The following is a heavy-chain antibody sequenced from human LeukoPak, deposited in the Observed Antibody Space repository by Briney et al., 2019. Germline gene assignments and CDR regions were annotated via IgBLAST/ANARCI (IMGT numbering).Heavy chain of an antibody. Sequence: SQTLSLTCAISGDSVSSNSAAWNWIRQSPSRGLEWLGRTYYRSKWYNDYAVSVKSRITINPDTSKNQFSLQLNSVTPEDTAVYYCARTKGPDIVATSLWIHRIREGDYYFDYWGQGTLVTVSS. J-gene: IGHJ4*02. V-gene: IGHV6-1*01. CDR1: GDSVSSNSAA. CDR3: ARTKGPDIVATSLWIHRIREGDYYFDY. CDR2: TYYRSKWYN. D-gene: IGHD5-12*01.